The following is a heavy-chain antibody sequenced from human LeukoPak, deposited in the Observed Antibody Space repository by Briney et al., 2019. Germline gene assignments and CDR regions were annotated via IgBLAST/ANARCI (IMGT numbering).Heavy chain of an antibody. J-gene: IGHJ4*02. Sequence: ASVKVSCKASGYTFTNYYMHWVRQAPGQGLEWMGIINPSAGSASYAQKFQGRVTMTRDMSTNIVYMELSSLRSEDTAVYYCARGNIVGYDQDFDYWGQGTLVTVSS. CDR3: ARGNIVGYDQDFDY. D-gene: IGHD1-26*01. V-gene: IGHV1-46*01. CDR2: INPSAGSA. CDR1: GYTFTNYY.